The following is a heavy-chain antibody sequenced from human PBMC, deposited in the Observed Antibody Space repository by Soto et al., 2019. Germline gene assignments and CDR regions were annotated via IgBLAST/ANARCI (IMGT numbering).Heavy chain of an antibody. CDR2: ISYDGSNK. CDR1: GFTFSSYG. J-gene: IGHJ6*02. D-gene: IGHD5-18*01. Sequence: GSLRLSCAASGFTFSSYGMHWVRQAPGKGLEWVAVISYDGSNKYYADSVKGRFTISRDNSKNTLYLQMNSLRAEDTAVYYCAKDKYSYGHPYGMDVWGQGTTVTVSS. CDR3: AKDKYSYGHPYGMDV. V-gene: IGHV3-30*18.